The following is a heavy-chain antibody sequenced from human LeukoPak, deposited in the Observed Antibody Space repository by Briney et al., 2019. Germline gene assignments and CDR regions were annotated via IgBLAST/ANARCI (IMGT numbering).Heavy chain of an antibody. CDR1: GFTFYNYA. CDR2: IKQDGSEK. D-gene: IGHD3-16*01. J-gene: IGHJ6*03. V-gene: IGHV3-7*01. Sequence: GGSLRLSCAASGFTFYNYAMSWVRQAPGKGLEWVANIKQDGSEKYYVDSVKGRFTISRDNAKNSLYLQMNSLRAEDTAVYYCAREGEDYMDVWGKGTTVTVSS. CDR3: AREGEDYMDV.